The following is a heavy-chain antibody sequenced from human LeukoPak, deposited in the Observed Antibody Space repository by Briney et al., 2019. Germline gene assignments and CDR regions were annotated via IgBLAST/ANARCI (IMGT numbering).Heavy chain of an antibody. CDR1: GLTFSTDA. V-gene: IGHV3-23*01. CDR2: ISGSGGST. D-gene: IGHD2-15*01. J-gene: IGHJ4*02. Sequence: PGGSLRLSCAASGLTFSTDALSWVRQAPGKGLEWVSSISGSGGSTDYADSVKGRFTLSRGNFENTLYLHMSSLRADDTAIYYCARAGKAAAFDYWGQGTLVTVSS. CDR3: ARAGKAAAFDY.